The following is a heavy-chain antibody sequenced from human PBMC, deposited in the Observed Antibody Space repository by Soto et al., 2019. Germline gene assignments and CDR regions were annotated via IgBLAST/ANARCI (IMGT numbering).Heavy chain of an antibody. V-gene: IGHV4-59*01. CDR2: LYGSGNT. CDR1: GGSIGSYY. CDR3: ARGASIWGYNFDY. J-gene: IGHJ4*02. Sequence: QVQLQESGPGLVKPSETLSLTCTVSGGSIGSYYWSWIRQPPGKGLEWIGYLYGSGNTNHNPSLKRRLSISVDTSKNQFSLKLSSVTAADTAVYYCARGASIWGYNFDYWGQGSLVTVSS. D-gene: IGHD3-16*01.